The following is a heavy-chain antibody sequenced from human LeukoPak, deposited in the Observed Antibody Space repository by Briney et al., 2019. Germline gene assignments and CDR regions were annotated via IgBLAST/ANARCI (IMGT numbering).Heavy chain of an antibody. CDR3: AREAGYCSSTSCYNNWFDP. D-gene: IGHD2-2*02. V-gene: IGHV3-21*01. CDR2: ISGSSSYI. J-gene: IGHJ5*02. Sequence: GGSLRLSCAASGFSFNNYWMSWVRQAPGKGLEWVSSISGSSSYIYYADSVKGRFTISRDNAKNSLYLQMNSLRAEDTAVYYCAREAGYCSSTSCYNNWFDPWGQGTLVTVSS. CDR1: GFSFNNYW.